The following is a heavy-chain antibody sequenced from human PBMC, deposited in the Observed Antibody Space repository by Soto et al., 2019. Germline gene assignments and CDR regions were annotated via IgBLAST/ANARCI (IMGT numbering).Heavy chain of an antibody. CDR3: EKVGEGKVRGPGYRDY. CDR1: WDIFSINIAT. V-gene: IGHV6-1*01. J-gene: IGHJ4*02. D-gene: IGHD3-9*01. CDR2: TYHRSKWYY. Sequence: SQPLXLTCAISWDIFSINIATWNFIRQSPSRCLEWLGRTYHRSKWYYDYAASVQSRISINPDTSKNQFSLQLKSVTPEDSAVSYCEKVGEGKVRGPGYRDYWGQGTLVTVSS.